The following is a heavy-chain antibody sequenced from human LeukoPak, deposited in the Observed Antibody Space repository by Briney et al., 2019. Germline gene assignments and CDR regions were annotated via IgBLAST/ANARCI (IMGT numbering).Heavy chain of an antibody. CDR3: ARRKNSAWSTDAFDI. D-gene: IGHD6-19*01. V-gene: IGHV4-59*08. CDR1: GGSINSDY. J-gene: IGHJ3*02. Sequence: PSETLSLTCTVSGGSINSDYWSWIRQPPGKGLEWVGYIYYSGSTSYNPSLKSRVTISVDTSKNQFSLKLNSVTAADTAVYYCARRKNSAWSTDAFDIWGQGTMVTVSS. CDR2: IYYSGST.